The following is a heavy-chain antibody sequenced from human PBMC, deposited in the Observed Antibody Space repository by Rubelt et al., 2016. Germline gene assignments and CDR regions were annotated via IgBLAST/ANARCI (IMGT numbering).Heavy chain of an antibody. D-gene: IGHD3-10*01. J-gene: IGHJ4*02. CDR1: GDSSTAYS. CDR3: ARCWEQTYFYGSATPEPPSF. CDR2: IYPSGTT. V-gene: IGHV4-4*08. Sequence: QVQLQESGPGLVKPSETLSLACTVSGDSSTAYSWSWIRQPPGKGLEWIGYIYPSGTTNYSPSLKSRVTMSVDTSTNYFSLMLTCVTAADTGVYYWARCWEQTYFYGSATPEPPSFWGRGSLVTVSS.